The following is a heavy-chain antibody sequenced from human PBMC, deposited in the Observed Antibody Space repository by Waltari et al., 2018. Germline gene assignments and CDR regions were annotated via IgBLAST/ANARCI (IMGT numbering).Heavy chain of an antibody. CDR1: GGSFSGYY. CDR3: ARGARYSGSYPYYYMDV. Sequence: QVQLQQWGAGLLKPSETLSLTCAVYGGSFSGYYWSWIRQPPGKGLEWIGEINHSGSTNYNPSLKSRVTISVDTSKNQFSLKLSSVTAADTAVYYCARGARYSGSYPYYYMDVWGKGTTVTVSS. J-gene: IGHJ6*03. CDR2: INHSGST. D-gene: IGHD1-26*01. V-gene: IGHV4-34*01.